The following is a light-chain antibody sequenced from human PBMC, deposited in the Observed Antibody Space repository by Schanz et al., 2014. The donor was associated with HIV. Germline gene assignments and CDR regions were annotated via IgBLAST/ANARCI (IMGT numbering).Light chain of an antibody. CDR3: QSSDSSLSAVV. V-gene: IGLV1-40*01. CDR2: DNT. J-gene: IGLJ2*01. CDR1: SSNIGADYD. Sequence: QSVLTQPPSVSGAPGQRVAIFCTGSSSNIGADYDVPWYQQLPGTAPKLLIYDNTNRPSGVPDRFSGSKSGSSASLAITGLQAGDEADYYCQSSDSSLSAVVFGGGTKLTVL.